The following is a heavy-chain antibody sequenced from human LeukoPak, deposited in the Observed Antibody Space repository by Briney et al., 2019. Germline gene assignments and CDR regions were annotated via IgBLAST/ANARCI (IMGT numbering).Heavy chain of an antibody. D-gene: IGHD6-19*01. J-gene: IGHJ5*02. CDR3: ARDGGQQWLVRWFDP. Sequence: GRSLRLSCAAPGFTFSSYGMHWVRQAPGKGLDWVAVTSIDGNKKYYADSVRGRFTISRDNAKNSLYLQMNSLRAEDTAVYYCARDGGQQWLVRWFDPWGQGTLVTVSS. CDR2: TSIDGNKK. V-gene: IGHV3-33*05. CDR1: GFTFSSYG.